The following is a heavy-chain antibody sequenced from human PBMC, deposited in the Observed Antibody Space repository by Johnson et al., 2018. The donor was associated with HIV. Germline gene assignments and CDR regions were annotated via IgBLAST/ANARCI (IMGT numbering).Heavy chain of an antibody. CDR1: RFTFSRYW. Sequence: VHLVESGGGLVQPGGSLRLSCVASRFTFSRYWMSWVRQAPGKGLEWVANIKQDGSEKYYVDSVKGRFTISRDNAKNSVFLHMDSLSAEDTAVYYCARLIAVVIDAFDIWGQGTMVTVSS. D-gene: IGHD3-22*01. CDR3: ARLIAVVIDAFDI. V-gene: IGHV3-7*01. J-gene: IGHJ3*02. CDR2: IKQDGSEK.